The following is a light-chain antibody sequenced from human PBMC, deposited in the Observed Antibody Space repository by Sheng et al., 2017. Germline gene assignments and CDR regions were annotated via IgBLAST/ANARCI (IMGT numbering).Light chain of an antibody. CDR2: GKN. CDR1: SLKTFY. Sequence: SSELTQDPAVSVTLGETVRITCRGDSLKTFYASWYQHKPGQAPLLVFYGKNDRPTGIPDRFSGSESGDTASLIITGAQAEDEADYYCNCRDITEKRIFGGGYQVVCP. J-gene: IGLJ2*01. CDR3: NCRDITEKRI. V-gene: IGLV3-19*01.